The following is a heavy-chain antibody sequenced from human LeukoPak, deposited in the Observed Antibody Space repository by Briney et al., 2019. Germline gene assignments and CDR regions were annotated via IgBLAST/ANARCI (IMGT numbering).Heavy chain of an antibody. CDR3: AREGGDSSGYYHDY. D-gene: IGHD3-22*01. J-gene: IGHJ4*02. Sequence: SETPSLTCTVSGDSISRSSYYWGWVRQPPGKGLEWVGSFSYSGTTYYNPSLKSRVTISVDTSKNQFSLKLSSVTAADTAVYYCAREGGDSSGYYHDYWGQGTLVTVSS. CDR1: GDSISRSSYY. V-gene: IGHV4-39*07. CDR2: FSYSGTT.